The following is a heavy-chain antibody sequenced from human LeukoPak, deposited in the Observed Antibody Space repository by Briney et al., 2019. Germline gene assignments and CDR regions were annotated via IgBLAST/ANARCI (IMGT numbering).Heavy chain of an antibody. CDR3: AREERIYDILTGIDY. CDR1: GGSISSGSYY. D-gene: IGHD3-9*01. Sequence: SSQTLSLTCTVSGGSISSGSYYWGWIRQPAGKGLEWIGRIYTSGSTNYNPSLKSRVTISVDTSKNQFSLKLSSVTAADTAVYYCAREERIYDILTGIDYWGQGTLVTVSS. J-gene: IGHJ4*02. CDR2: IYTSGST. V-gene: IGHV4-61*02.